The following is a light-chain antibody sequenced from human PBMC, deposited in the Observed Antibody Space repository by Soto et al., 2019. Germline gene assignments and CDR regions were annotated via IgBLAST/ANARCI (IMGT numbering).Light chain of an antibody. J-gene: IGKJ1*01. CDR2: AAS. V-gene: IGKV1-6*01. CDR3: LQDYNYPRT. CDR1: HTITRY. Sequence: IQMTQSPSSLSASVGDRVTITCRASHTITRYLNWYQQKSGQAPKLLIYAASSLQSGVPSRFSGSGSGTDFTLTISSLQPEDFATYYCLQDYNYPRTFGQGTKVDI.